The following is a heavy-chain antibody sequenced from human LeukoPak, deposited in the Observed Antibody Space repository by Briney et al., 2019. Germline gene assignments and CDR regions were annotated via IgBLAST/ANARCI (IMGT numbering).Heavy chain of an antibody. CDR2: IYYSGST. CDR3: ARSRYSSGWSYFDY. Sequence: SETLSPTCTVSGGSISSYYWSWIRQPPGKGLEWIGYIYYSGSTNYNPSLKSRVTISVDTSKNQFSLKLSSVTAADTAVYYCARSRYSSGWSYFDYWGQGTLVTVSS. CDR1: GGSISSYY. D-gene: IGHD6-19*01. J-gene: IGHJ4*02. V-gene: IGHV4-59*01.